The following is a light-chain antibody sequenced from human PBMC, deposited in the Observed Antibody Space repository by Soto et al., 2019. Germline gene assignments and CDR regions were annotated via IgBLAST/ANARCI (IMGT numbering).Light chain of an antibody. CDR3: QQLNSYPRA. Sequence: DVPLTQSPSFLSASVGDRVTITCRASQGISSFLAWYQQQPGKAPKLLIYAASTLQSGVPSRFSGSGSGTEFTLTISSLQPEDFATYYCQQLNSYPRAFGGGTKVEIK. CDR2: AAS. CDR1: QGISSF. J-gene: IGKJ4*01. V-gene: IGKV1-9*01.